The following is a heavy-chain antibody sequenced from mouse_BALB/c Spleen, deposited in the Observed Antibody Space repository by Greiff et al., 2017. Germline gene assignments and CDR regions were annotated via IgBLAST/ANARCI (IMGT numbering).Heavy chain of an antibody. Sequence: EVQRVESGGGLVQPGGSRKLSCAASGFTFSSFGMHWVRQAPEKGLEWVAYISSGSSTIYYADTVKGRFTISRDNPKNTLFLQMTSLRSEDTAMYYCARYREAMDYWGQGTSVTVSS. CDR3: ARYREAMDY. J-gene: IGHJ4*01. CDR1: GFTFSSFG. CDR2: ISSGSSTI. V-gene: IGHV5-17*02.